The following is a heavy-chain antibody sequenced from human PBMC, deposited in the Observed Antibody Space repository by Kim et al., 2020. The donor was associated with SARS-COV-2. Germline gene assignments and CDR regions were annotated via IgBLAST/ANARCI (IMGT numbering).Heavy chain of an antibody. Sequence: FQGRVTMTRDTSTSTVYMELSSLRSEDTAVYYCARDLIGSSSLGYYGMDVWGQGTTVTVSS. CDR3: ARDLIGSSSLGYYGMDV. V-gene: IGHV1-46*01. J-gene: IGHJ6*02. D-gene: IGHD6-6*01.